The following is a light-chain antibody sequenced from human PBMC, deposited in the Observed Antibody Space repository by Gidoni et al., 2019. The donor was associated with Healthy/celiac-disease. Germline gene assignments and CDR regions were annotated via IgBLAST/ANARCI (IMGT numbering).Light chain of an antibody. Sequence: QSALTQPASVSGSPGQSITISCPGTSSDVGGYNYVSWYQQHPGKAPNRMIYEVSNRPSGVPDRFSGSKAGNTASLTISGLQAEDEADYYCSSYTSSSTRFGGGTKLTVL. V-gene: IGLV2-14*01. CDR2: EVS. CDR1: SSDVGGYNY. CDR3: SSYTSSSTR. J-gene: IGLJ2*01.